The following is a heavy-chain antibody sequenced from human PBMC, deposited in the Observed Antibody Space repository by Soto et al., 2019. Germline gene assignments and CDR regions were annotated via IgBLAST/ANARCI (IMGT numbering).Heavy chain of an antibody. CDR2: INHSGST. CDR1: GGSFSGYY. V-gene: IGHV4-34*01. CDR3: ARAERITMVRGVSPIYAFDI. Sequence: SETLSLTCAVYGGSFSGYYWSWIRQPPGKGLEWIGEINHSGSTNYNPSLKSRVTISVDTSKNQFSLKLSSVTAADTAVYYCARAERITMVRGVSPIYAFDIWGQGTMVTVSS. J-gene: IGHJ3*02. D-gene: IGHD3-10*01.